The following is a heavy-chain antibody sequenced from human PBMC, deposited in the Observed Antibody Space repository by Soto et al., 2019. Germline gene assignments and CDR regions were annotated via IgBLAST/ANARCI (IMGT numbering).Heavy chain of an antibody. CDR2: INPNSGNI. CDR3: ARGRASGSYYLLDY. D-gene: IGHD3-10*01. Sequence: GAPVKVSCKASGYTFTGYYMHWVRQATGHGLEWMGWINPNSGNIGYAQRFQGRVTMTRDTAIRTAYMEVSSLRSDDTAVYYCARGRASGSYYLLDYWGQGTLVTVSS. V-gene: IGHV1-8*02. CDR1: GYTFTGYY. J-gene: IGHJ4*02.